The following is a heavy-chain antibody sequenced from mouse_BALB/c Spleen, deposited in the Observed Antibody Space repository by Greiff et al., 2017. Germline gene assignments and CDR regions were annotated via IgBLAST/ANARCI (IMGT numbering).Heavy chain of an antibody. CDR2: IDPENGDT. CDR3: NAGGKGAMDY. Sequence: VQLQQSGAELARSGASVKLSCTASGFNIKDYYMHWVKQRPEQGLEWIGWIDPENGDTEYAPKFQGKATLTADTSANTAYLQLSSLASEDTAVYCCNAGGKGAMDYWGQGTSVTVSS. V-gene: IGHV14-4*02. D-gene: IGHD2-1*01. CDR1: GFNIKDYY. J-gene: IGHJ4*01.